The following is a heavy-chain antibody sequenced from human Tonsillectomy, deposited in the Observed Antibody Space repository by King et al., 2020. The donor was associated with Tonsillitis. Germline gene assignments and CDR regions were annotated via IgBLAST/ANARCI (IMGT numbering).Heavy chain of an antibody. J-gene: IGHJ4*02. Sequence: QLQESGPGLVKPSETLSLTCSVSGDSVSSGSHYWSWIRQPPGKGLEWIGYIYYSGSTNYNPSPKSRVTISVDTSKNQFSLKLTSVTAADTAVYYCAAGAHYSGYWGQGTLVTVSS. V-gene: IGHV4-61*01. CDR3: AAGAHYSGY. D-gene: IGHD2-21*01. CDR2: IYYSGST. CDR1: GDSVSSGSHY.